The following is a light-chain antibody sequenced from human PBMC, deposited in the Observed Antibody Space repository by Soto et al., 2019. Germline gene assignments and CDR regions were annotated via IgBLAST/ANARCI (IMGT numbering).Light chain of an antibody. J-gene: IGLJ2*01. CDR3: QSYDSSLDVV. CDR1: SSNIGAGYD. CDR2: GNS. V-gene: IGLV1-40*01. Sequence: QSVLTQPPSVSGAPGQRVTISCTGSSSNIGAGYDVPWYQQLPGTAPKLLIYGNSNRPSGVPDRFSGSKSGTSASLAITGLQAEYEADYYCQSYDSSLDVVFGGGTKLTVL.